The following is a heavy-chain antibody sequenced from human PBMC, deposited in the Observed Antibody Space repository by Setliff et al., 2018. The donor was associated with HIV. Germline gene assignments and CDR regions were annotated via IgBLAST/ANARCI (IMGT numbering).Heavy chain of an antibody. CDR3: VDSSGYYQRGATYEPGTTYYYYMDV. Sequence: GASVKVSCTASGGTFSNYAITWVRQAPGQGLEWVGATVPLLNTTNYAPEFQGRVTITADKSTNIAYMELRSLRSEDTAVYYCVDSSGYYQRGATYEPGTTYYYYMDVWGKGTTVTVSS. D-gene: IGHD3-22*01. CDR2: TVPLLNTT. CDR1: GGTFSNYA. V-gene: IGHV1-69*10. J-gene: IGHJ6*03.